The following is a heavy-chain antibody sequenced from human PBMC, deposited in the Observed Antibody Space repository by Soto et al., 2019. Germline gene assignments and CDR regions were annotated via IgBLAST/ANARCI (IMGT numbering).Heavy chain of an antibody. V-gene: IGHV3-48*02. CDR3: ASDRSLGSNWYYYLES. Sequence: EVQLVESGGGLVQPGGSLRLSCTASGFTFSSRAMNWVRQFPGRGLEWVSYISSSSSNIDYADSVKGRFTVSRDNAKNSLYLQMNTLRDEDTAVYYCASDRSLGSNWYYYLESWGQGTLVTFSS. CDR2: ISSSSSNI. D-gene: IGHD1-20*01. J-gene: IGHJ1*01. CDR1: GFTFSSRA.